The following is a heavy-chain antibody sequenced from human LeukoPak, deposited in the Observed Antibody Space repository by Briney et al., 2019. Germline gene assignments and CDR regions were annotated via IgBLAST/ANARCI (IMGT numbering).Heavy chain of an antibody. V-gene: IGHV3-23*01. J-gene: IGHJ4*02. CDR3: ARRLSWHFDY. CDR1: GFTFSGYA. Sequence: GSLRLSCAASGFTFSGYAMSWVRQAPGKGLEWVSLISGSGGSTYYADSVKGRFTISRDNSKNTLYLQMNSLRAEDAAVYYCARRLSWHFDYWGQGTLVTVSS. CDR2: ISGSGGST. D-gene: IGHD6-13*01.